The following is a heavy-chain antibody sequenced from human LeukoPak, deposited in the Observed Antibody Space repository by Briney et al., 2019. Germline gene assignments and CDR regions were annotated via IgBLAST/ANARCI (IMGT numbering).Heavy chain of an antibody. CDR1: GYTFTSYG. J-gene: IGHJ4*02. CDR3: ARDRWYDKSDYYYNLDH. D-gene: IGHD3-22*01. V-gene: IGHV1-18*01. Sequence: ASVKVSCKASGYTFTSYGISWVRQAPGQGLERMGWISGYNGETNNAQKFQGRVTMTTDTSTSTAYMELRSLRSDDTAVYYCARDRWYDKSDYYYNLDHWGQGTLVTVSS. CDR2: ISGYNGET.